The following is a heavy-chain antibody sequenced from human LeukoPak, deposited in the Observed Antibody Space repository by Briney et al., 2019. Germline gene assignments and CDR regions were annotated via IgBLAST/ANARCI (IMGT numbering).Heavy chain of an antibody. CDR3: AKDMGYYGSGNHYGMDV. D-gene: IGHD3-10*01. CDR2: ISGSGGST. Sequence: GGSLRLSCAASGFTFSSYAMSWVRQVPGKGLEWVSAISGSGGSTYYAESVKGRFTISRDNSKNTLYLQMNSLRAEDTAVYYCAKDMGYYGSGNHYGMDVWGQGTTVTVSS. V-gene: IGHV3-23*01. CDR1: GFTFSSYA. J-gene: IGHJ6*02.